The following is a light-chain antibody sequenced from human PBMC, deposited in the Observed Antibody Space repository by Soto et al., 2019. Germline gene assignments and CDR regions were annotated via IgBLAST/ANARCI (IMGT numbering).Light chain of an antibody. CDR2: DAS. J-gene: IGKJ1*01. Sequence: DIQMTQSPSSLSASVGDRVTITCRASQSISSYLNWYQQKPGKAPKLLIFDASGLQSGVPSRFSGSGSGTEFTLTISSLQPDDFATYYCQHYNSYSEAFGQGTKVDIK. CDR1: QSISSY. V-gene: IGKV1-5*01. CDR3: QHYNSYSEA.